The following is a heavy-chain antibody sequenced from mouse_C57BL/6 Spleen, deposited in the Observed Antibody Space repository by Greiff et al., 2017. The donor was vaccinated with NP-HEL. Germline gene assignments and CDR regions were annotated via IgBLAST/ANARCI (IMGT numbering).Heavy chain of an antibody. J-gene: IGHJ3*01. CDR2: IDPENGDT. D-gene: IGHD2-1*01. CDR1: GFNIKDDY. CDR3: TTTDGNYWFAY. Sequence: VQLQQSGAELVRPGASVKLSCTASGFNIKDDYMHWVKQRPEQGLEWIGWIDPENGDTEYASKFQGTATITADTSSNTAYLQLSSLTSEDTAVYYCTTTDGNYWFAYWGQGTLVTVSA. V-gene: IGHV14-4*01.